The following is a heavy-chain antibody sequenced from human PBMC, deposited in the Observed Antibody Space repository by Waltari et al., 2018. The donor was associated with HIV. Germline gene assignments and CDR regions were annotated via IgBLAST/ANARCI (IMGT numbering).Heavy chain of an antibody. CDR1: GYTFSDNY. J-gene: IGHJ4*02. V-gene: IGHV1-2*02. CDR3: ARVPQGRLGELSTYYFDY. D-gene: IGHD3-16*01. Sequence: QVQLVQSGAVVKKPGASVKVSCKTSGYTFSDNYIHWMRQAPGQGPEWMGWINPNSGGTNYAQRFQDRVTLTRDTHISTVFMDLSRLASDDTAVYYCARVPQGRLGELSTYYFDYWGQGSLAIVSS. CDR2: INPNSGGT.